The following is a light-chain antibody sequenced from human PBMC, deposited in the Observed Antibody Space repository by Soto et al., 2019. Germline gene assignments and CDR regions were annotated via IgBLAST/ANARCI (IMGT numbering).Light chain of an antibody. J-gene: IGKJ2*01. CDR3: RQALQRPYT. Sequence: DIGMTQSPLSLPVTPGEPASISCRSSQSLLHSNGYNYLDWYLQKPGQSPQLLISLGSNRASVVLARFSGTGSATDFTLNIDRVEAEDFGVYYCRQALQRPYTFGQGTQLAIK. CDR1: QSLLHSNGYNY. CDR2: LGS. V-gene: IGKV2-28*01.